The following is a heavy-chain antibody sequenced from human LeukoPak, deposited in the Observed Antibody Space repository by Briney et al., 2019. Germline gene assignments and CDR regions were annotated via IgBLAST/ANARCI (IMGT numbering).Heavy chain of an antibody. J-gene: IGHJ5*02. Sequence: GGSLRLSCAASGFTFSSYWMHWLRQEPRKGLVWVSRINGDGSSTFYADSVKGRFTISRDNARNTVHLQMNSLRAEDTAVYYCARDAYSGYDHGDNWFDPWGQGTLVTVSS. CDR3: ARDAYSGYDHGDNWFDP. D-gene: IGHD5-12*01. V-gene: IGHV3-74*01. CDR1: GFTFSSYW. CDR2: INGDGSST.